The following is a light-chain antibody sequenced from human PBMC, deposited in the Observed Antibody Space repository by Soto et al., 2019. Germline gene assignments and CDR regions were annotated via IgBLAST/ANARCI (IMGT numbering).Light chain of an antibody. J-gene: IGLJ2*01. V-gene: IGLV1-51*01. CDR1: SSNIGSNY. CDR2: DSN. Sequence: QSVLTQPPSVSVAPGQRVTISCSGSSSNIGSNYVSWYQHLPGTAPKLLIYDSNKRPSGIPDRFSGSKSGTSATLGITGLQTGDEADYYCGTWDSSLTAAVFGGGTKLTVL. CDR3: GTWDSSLTAAV.